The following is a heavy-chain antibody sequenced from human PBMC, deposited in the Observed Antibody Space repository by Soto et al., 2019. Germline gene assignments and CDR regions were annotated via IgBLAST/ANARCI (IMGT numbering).Heavy chain of an antibody. J-gene: IGHJ6*04. V-gene: IGHV3-23*01. CDR1: GFTFSSYA. D-gene: IGHD1-7*01. Sequence: EVQLLESGGGLVQPGGSLRLSCAASGFTFSSYAVNWVRQAPGKGLEWVSAISGSGGSTYYADSVKGRFTISRDNSKNTLYLQMNSLRAEDTAVYYCAKDRAYNWNYDPYYYYGMDVWGKGTTVTVSS. CDR3: AKDRAYNWNYDPYYYYGMDV. CDR2: ISGSGGST.